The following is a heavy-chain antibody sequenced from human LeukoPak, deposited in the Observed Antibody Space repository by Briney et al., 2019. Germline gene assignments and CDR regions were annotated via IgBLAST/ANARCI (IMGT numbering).Heavy chain of an antibody. CDR1: DYSINTYHY. CDR3: ARFSALFYFHMDV. CDR2: IYHSGST. J-gene: IGHJ6*04. V-gene: IGHV4-38-2*01. D-gene: IGHD2/OR15-2a*01. Sequence: SETLTLMCAVSDYSINTYHYWGWIRQPPGTGLEWIGTIYHSGSTNYSPSLKSRVTLSVDTSKNQFSLKLSSVTAADTAVYFCARFSALFYFHMDVWGKGITVTVSS.